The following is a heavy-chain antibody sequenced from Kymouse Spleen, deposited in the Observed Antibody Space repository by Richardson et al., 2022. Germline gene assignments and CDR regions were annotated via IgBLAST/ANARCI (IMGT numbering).Heavy chain of an antibody. Sequence: EVQLVESGGGLVKPGGSLRLSCAASGFTFSNAWMSWVRQAPGKGLEWVGRIKSKTDGGTTDYAAPVKGRFTISRDDSKNTLYLQMNSLKTEDTAVYYCTTAYNWNETTLIYYYYYGMDVWGQGTTVTVSS. CDR2: IKSKTDGGTT. D-gene: IGHD1-20*01. CDR3: TTAYNWNETTLIYYYYYGMDV. J-gene: IGHJ6*02. V-gene: IGHV3-15*01. CDR1: GFTFSNAW.